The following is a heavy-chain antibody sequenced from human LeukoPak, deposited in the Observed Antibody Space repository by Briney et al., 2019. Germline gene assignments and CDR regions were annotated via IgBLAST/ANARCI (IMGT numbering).Heavy chain of an antibody. CDR2: IYHTGIT. CDR3: AVILTGYYGYYFDY. V-gene: IGHV4-38-2*02. D-gene: IGHD3-9*01. Sequence: SETLSLTCTVSGDFITAYYWSWIRQPPGKGLEWIGSIYHTGITYHNPSLKSRVTISRDTSKNMFSLKLSSVTAADTAVYYCAVILTGYYGYYFDYWGQGALVTVSS. CDR1: GDFITAYY. J-gene: IGHJ4*02.